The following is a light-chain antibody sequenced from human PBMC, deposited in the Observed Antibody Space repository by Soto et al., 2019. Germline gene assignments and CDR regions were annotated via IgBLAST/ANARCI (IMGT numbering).Light chain of an antibody. Sequence: QSVLTQPPSVSGAPVQRVTISCTGSSSNIGAGYDVHWYQRLPGTAPKVLIYNNNNRPSGVPDRLSGSKSGTSASLAITGLQAEDEADYYCQSYDSSLSGSYVFGTGTKLTVL. J-gene: IGLJ1*01. CDR3: QSYDSSLSGSYV. CDR2: NNN. V-gene: IGLV1-40*01. CDR1: SSNIGAGYD.